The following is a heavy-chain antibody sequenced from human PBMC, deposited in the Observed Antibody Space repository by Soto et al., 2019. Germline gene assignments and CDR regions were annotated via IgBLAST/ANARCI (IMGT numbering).Heavy chain of an antibody. CDR2: IFYLGSS. D-gene: IGHD3-3*02. CDR3: ARHSLALRKNNWFDP. V-gene: IGHV4-39*01. CDR1: GDSIISSDFY. Sequence: SETLSLSCTVSGDSIISSDFYWGWVRQPPGKGLEWIGSIFYLGSSYYNPSLKSRVTMSVDTSKNQFSLRLRSVTAADTALYFCARHSLALRKNNWFDPWGQGIMVTVSS. J-gene: IGHJ5*02.